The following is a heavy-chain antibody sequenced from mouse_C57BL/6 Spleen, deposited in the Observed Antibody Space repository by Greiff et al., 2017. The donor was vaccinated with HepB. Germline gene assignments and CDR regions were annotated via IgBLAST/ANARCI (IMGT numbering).Heavy chain of an antibody. Sequence: VQLQQSGPVLVKPGASVKMSCKASGYTFTDYYMNWVKQSHGKSLEWIGVINPYNGGTSYNQKFKGKATLTVDKSSSTAYMELKSLTSEDSAVYYCARSQTAQASFAYWGQGTLVTVSA. V-gene: IGHV1-19*01. CDR2: INPYNGGT. D-gene: IGHD3-2*02. CDR1: GYTFTDYY. J-gene: IGHJ3*01. CDR3: ARSQTAQASFAY.